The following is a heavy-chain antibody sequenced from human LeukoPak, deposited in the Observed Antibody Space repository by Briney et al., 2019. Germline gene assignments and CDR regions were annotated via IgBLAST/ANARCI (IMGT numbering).Heavy chain of an antibody. CDR3: ASPGYCSSTSCDGYYYYGMDV. Sequence: SVTVSFKASGGTFISYAISWVRQAPGQGGEWMGRIIPILGIANYAQKFQGRVTITADKSTITAYMDLSSLRSEDTAVYYCASPGYCSSTSCDGYYYYGMDVWGQGTTVTVSS. CDR2: IIPILGIA. D-gene: IGHD2-2*01. V-gene: IGHV1-69*04. J-gene: IGHJ6*02. CDR1: GGTFISYA.